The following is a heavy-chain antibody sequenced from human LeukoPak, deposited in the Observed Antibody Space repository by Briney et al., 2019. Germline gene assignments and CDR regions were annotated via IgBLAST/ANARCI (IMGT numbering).Heavy chain of an antibody. CDR1: GGSISSYY. Sequence: SETLSLTCTVSGGSISSYYWSWIRQPPGKGLEWIGYIHCSGSPNYNPSLKSRAIISVDTSKNQFSLKVTSVIAADTAVYYCARHQPSSSSIDYWGQGTLVTVSS. CDR2: IHCSGSP. CDR3: ARHQPSSSSIDY. J-gene: IGHJ4*02. D-gene: IGHD6-6*01. V-gene: IGHV4-59*08.